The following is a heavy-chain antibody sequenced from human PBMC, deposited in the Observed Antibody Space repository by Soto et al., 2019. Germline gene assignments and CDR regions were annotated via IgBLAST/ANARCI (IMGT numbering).Heavy chain of an antibody. CDR3: ARGRWHDILTGNWFDP. D-gene: IGHD3-9*01. V-gene: IGHV4-38-2*01. Sequence: SETLSLTCAVSGYSISSGYYWGWIRQPPGKGLEWIGSIYHSGSTYYNPSLKSRVTISVDTSKNQFSPKLSSVTAADTAVYYCARGRWHDILTGNWFDPWGQGTLVTVSS. CDR1: GYSISSGYY. CDR2: IYHSGST. J-gene: IGHJ5*02.